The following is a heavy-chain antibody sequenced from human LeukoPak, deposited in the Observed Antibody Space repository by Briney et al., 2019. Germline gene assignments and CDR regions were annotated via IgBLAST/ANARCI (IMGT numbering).Heavy chain of an antibody. CDR1: GYTFTSYY. Sequence: ASVKVSCKASGYTFTSYYMHWVRQAPGQGLEWMGIINPSGGSTSYAQKFQGRVTMTRDTSTSTVYMELSSLRSEDTAVYYCAREEYSSSWYRHRFDYWGQGTLVTVSS. V-gene: IGHV1-46*01. D-gene: IGHD6-13*01. CDR2: INPSGGST. CDR3: AREEYSSSWYRHRFDY. J-gene: IGHJ4*02.